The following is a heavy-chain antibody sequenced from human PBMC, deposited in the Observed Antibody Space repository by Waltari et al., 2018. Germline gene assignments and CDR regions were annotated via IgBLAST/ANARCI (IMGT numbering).Heavy chain of an antibody. V-gene: IGHV3-21*02. D-gene: IGHD7-27*01. Sequence: EVLLVESGGGLVKPGGSLRLYCAASGFTFSSYSMNWVRQAPGKGLEWVSSISSSGSYTHYVDSVKGRFTISRDNAKNSLYLQMNTLRAEDTAVYYCARGGWGFYLDDWGQGTLVTSSS. CDR3: ARGGWGFYLDD. J-gene: IGHJ4*02. CDR2: ISSSGSYT. CDR1: GFTFSSYS.